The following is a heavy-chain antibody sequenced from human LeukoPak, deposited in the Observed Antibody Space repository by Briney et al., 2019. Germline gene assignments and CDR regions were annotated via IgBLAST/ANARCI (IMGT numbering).Heavy chain of an antibody. J-gene: IGHJ6*02. V-gene: IGHV3-66*02. Sequence: GGSLRLSCAASGFTVSSNYMSWVRQAPGKGLEWVSVIYSGGSTYYADSVKGRFTISRDNSKNTLYLQMNSLRAEDTAVYYCARDGSGSYPDYYGMDVWAQGTTVTVSS. CDR2: IYSGGST. CDR3: ARDGSGSYPDYYGMDV. D-gene: IGHD1-26*01. CDR1: GFTVSSNY.